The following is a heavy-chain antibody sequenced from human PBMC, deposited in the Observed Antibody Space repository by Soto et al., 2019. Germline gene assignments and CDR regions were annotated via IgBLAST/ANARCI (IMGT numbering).Heavy chain of an antibody. D-gene: IGHD1-26*01. CDR3: AKDRRIVGATSVDIDY. Sequence: EVQLVESGGGLVQPGRSLRLSCAASGFTFDDFAMHWVRQAPGKGLEWVSGISWNSGSIGYAGSVKGRFTISRDNAKNSRYLQMNSLRAEDTGLYYCAKDRRIVGATSVDIDYWGQGTLVAVAS. CDR2: ISWNSGSI. V-gene: IGHV3-9*01. J-gene: IGHJ4*02. CDR1: GFTFDDFA.